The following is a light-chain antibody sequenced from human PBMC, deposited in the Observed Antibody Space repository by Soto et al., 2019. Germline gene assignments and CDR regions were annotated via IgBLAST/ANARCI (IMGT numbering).Light chain of an antibody. CDR1: SSDVGGHNY. V-gene: IGLV2-14*01. CDR2: EVS. CDR3: SSYTSSNTYV. J-gene: IGLJ1*01. Sequence: QPASVSGSPGQAITISCTGSSSDVGGHNYVSWYQQHPGKAPKLMIFEVSHRPSGVSNRFSGSKSGDTASLTISGLQAEDEADYYCSSYTSSNTYVFGTGTKLTVL.